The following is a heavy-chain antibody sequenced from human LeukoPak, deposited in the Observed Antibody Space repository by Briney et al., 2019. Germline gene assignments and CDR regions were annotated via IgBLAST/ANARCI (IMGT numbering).Heavy chain of an antibody. CDR2: ISYDGSNK. J-gene: IGHJ4*02. Sequence: PGRSLRLSCAASGFTFSSYAMHWVRQAPGKGLEWVAVISYDGSNKYYADSVKGRFTISRDNSKNTLYLQMNSLRAEDTAVYHCARRSRLDYYDSSGYDDYWGQGTLVTVSS. V-gene: IGHV3-30-3*01. CDR3: ARRSRLDYYDSSGYDDY. D-gene: IGHD3-22*01. CDR1: GFTFSSYA.